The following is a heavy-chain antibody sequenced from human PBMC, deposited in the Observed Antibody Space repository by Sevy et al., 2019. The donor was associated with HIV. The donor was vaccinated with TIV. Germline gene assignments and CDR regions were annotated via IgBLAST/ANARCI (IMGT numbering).Heavy chain of an antibody. CDR2: INPSGGST. V-gene: IGHV1-46*01. CDR1: GYTFTNYY. D-gene: IGHD1-20*01. J-gene: IGHJ4*02. CDR3: ARDSTVITVFQY. Sequence: ASVKVSCKASGYTFTNYYIHWMRQAPGQGLVWMGIINPSGGSTSYAQKFQGRVTMTRDTSTSTVYMELSSLRSEDTAVYYCARDSTVITVFQYWGQGTLVTVSS.